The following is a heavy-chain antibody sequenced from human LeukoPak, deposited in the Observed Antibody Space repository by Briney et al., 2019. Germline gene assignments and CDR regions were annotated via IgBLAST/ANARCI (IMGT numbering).Heavy chain of an antibody. CDR2: ISSSSSTI. Sequence: GRSLRLSCAASGFTFSSYSMNWVRQAPGKGLEWVSYISSSSSTIYYADSVKGRFTISRDNSKNTLYLQMNSLRAEDTAVYYCAKATDYGGNSGYFDYWGQGTLVTVSS. V-gene: IGHV3-48*01. D-gene: IGHD4-23*01. J-gene: IGHJ4*02. CDR3: AKATDYGGNSGYFDY. CDR1: GFTFSSYS.